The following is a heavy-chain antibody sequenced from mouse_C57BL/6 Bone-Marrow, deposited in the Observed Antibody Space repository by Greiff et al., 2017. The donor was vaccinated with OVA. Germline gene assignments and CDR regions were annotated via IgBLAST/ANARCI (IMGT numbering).Heavy chain of an antibody. Sequence: EVKLMESGGDLVKPGGSLKLSCAASGFTFSSYGMSWVRQTPDKRLEWVATISSGGSYTYYPDSVKGRFTISRDNAKHTLYLQMSSLKSEDTAMYYCARHYYGSSYYWGQGTTLTVSS. J-gene: IGHJ2*01. CDR3: ARHYYGSSYY. CDR2: ISSGGSYT. V-gene: IGHV5-6*01. D-gene: IGHD1-1*01. CDR1: GFTFSSYG.